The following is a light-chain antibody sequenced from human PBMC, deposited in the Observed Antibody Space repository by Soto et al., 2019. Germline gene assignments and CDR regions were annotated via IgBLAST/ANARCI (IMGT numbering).Light chain of an antibody. CDR3: CSYADNNTYV. V-gene: IGLV2-23*02. Sequence: QSALAQPASVSGSPGQSITISCTGTSSDIGNFRLVSWYQQHPGNIPKVVMFEVNTRPSWVSNRLSGSRSGKTASLTIPGLQTEDEADYYCCSYADNNTYVFGSGTKVTV. CDR1: SSDIGNFRL. J-gene: IGLJ1*01. CDR2: EVN.